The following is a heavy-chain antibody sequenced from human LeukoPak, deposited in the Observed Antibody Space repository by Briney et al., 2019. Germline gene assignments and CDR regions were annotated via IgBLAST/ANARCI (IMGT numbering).Heavy chain of an antibody. Sequence: GESLKISCKGSGYSFTSYWIGWVRQMPGKGLEWMGIIYPGDSDTRYSPSFQGQVTISADKSISTAYLQWSSLKASDTAMYYCARLSGTHYYYYYMDVWGKGTTVTISS. J-gene: IGHJ6*03. CDR2: IYPGDSDT. D-gene: IGHD6-13*01. CDR1: GYSFTSYW. V-gene: IGHV5-51*01. CDR3: ARLSGTHYYYYYMDV.